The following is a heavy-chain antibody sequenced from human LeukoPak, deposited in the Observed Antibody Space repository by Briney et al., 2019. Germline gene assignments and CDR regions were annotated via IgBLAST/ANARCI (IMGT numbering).Heavy chain of an antibody. D-gene: IGHD3-10*01. CDR2: IYYSGST. CDR1: GGSISSGVYY. V-gene: IGHV4-31*03. Sequence: SQTLSLTCTVSGGSISSGVYYWSWIRQHPGKGLEWIGYIYYSGSTYSNPSLKSRLTMSVDISKNQFSLKLSSVTAADTAVYFCAKTGSLMGRFFDYWGQGIQVIVSS. CDR3: AKTGSLMGRFFDY. J-gene: IGHJ4*02.